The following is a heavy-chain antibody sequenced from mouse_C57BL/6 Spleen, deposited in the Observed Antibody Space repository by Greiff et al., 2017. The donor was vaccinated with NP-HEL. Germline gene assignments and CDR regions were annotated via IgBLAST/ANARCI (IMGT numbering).Heavy chain of an antibody. Sequence: VQLQESGGGLVKPGGSLKLSCAASGFTFSDYGMHWVRQAPEKGLEWVAYISSGSSTIYYADTVKGRFTISRDNAKNTLFLQMTSLRSEDTAMYYCARMGYGSSYGYFDVWGTGTTVTVSS. D-gene: IGHD1-1*01. V-gene: IGHV5-17*01. CDR2: ISSGSSTI. J-gene: IGHJ1*03. CDR1: GFTFSDYG. CDR3: ARMGYGSSYGYFDV.